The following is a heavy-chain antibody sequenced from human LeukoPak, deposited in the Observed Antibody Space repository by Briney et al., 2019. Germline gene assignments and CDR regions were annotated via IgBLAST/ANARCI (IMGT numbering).Heavy chain of an antibody. CDR1: GFTFSSYE. D-gene: IGHD3-10*01. Sequence: GGSLRLSCAASGFTFSSYEMNWVRQAPGKGLEWVSYISSSGSTIYYADSVRGRFTISRDNSKNTLYLDMNSLRGDDTAVYYCAKDLMRDRWFGESWGQGTLVTVSS. CDR3: AKDLMRDRWFGES. J-gene: IGHJ5*02. V-gene: IGHV3-48*03. CDR2: ISSSGSTI.